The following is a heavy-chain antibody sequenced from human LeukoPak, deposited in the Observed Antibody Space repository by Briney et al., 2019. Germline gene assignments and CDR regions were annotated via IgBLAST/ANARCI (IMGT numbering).Heavy chain of an antibody. D-gene: IGHD2-15*01. Sequence: GGSPRLSCAASGFTFSSYYMSWVRQAPGKGLEWVAVISYGGTKKYYADSVKGRFTISRDNYKNTLYLQMNSLRAEDTAVYYCVREERLGVEDYWGQGTLVTVSS. CDR2: ISYGGTKK. CDR1: GFTFSSYY. J-gene: IGHJ4*02. V-gene: IGHV3-30-3*01. CDR3: VREERLGVEDY.